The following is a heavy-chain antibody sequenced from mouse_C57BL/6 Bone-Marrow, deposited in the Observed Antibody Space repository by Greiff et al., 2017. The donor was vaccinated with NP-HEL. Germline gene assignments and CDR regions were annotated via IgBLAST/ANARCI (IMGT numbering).Heavy chain of an antibody. CDR3: TILTDYAMDY. Sequence: QVQLQQSGAELVRPGASVTLSCKASGYTFTDYEMHWVKQTPVHGLEWIGAIDPETGGTAYNQKFKGKAILTADKSSSTAYMELRSLTSEDSAVYYCTILTDYAMDYWGQGTSVTVSS. CDR1: GYTFTDYE. V-gene: IGHV1-15*01. D-gene: IGHD1-1*01. J-gene: IGHJ4*01. CDR2: IDPETGGT.